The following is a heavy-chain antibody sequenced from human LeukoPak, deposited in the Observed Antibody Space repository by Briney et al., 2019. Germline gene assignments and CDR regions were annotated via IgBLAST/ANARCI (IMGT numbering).Heavy chain of an antibody. D-gene: IGHD4-17*01. Sequence: GGSLRLSCAASGFTFRSYAMLWVRQAPGKGLEWVAVISYDGSNKYYADSVKGRFTISRDNSKNTLYLQMNSLRAEDTAVYYCARAPYGDYAWSPHPFHYWGQGTLVTVSS. CDR1: GFTFRSYA. CDR2: ISYDGSNK. V-gene: IGHV3-30-3*01. CDR3: ARAPYGDYAWSPHPFHY. J-gene: IGHJ4*02.